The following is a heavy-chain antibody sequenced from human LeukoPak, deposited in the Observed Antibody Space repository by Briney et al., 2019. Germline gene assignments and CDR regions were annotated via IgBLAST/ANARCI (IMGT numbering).Heavy chain of an antibody. CDR2: ISSSSSTI. J-gene: IGHJ6*03. CDR3: ARATTVTAGYYYYMDV. V-gene: IGHV3-48*01. CDR1: GFTFSSYS. Sequence: GGSLRLSCAASGFTFSSYSMHWVRQAPGKGLEWVSYISSSSSTIYYADSVKGRFTISRDNAKNSLYLQMNSLRAEDTAVYYCARATTVTAGYYYYMDVWGKGTTVTVSS. D-gene: IGHD4-11*01.